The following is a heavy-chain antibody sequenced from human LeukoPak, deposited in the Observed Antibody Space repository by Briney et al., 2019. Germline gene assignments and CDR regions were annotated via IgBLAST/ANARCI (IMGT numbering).Heavy chain of an antibody. CDR2: IYSGGST. V-gene: IGHV3-53*01. CDR3: ARGKYLELWLLDY. CDR1: GFTVSSNY. Sequence: PGGSLRLSCAASGFTVSSNYMSWVRQAPGKGLEWVSVIYSGGSTYYADSVKGRFTISRDNSKNTLYLQMNSLRAEDTAVYYCARGKYLELWLLDYWGQGTLVTVSS. J-gene: IGHJ4*02. D-gene: IGHD5-18*01.